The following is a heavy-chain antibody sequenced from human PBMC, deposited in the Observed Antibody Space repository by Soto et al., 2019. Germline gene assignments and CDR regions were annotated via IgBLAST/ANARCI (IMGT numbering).Heavy chain of an antibody. J-gene: IGHJ4*02. CDR3: VKDRSDTWSFDC. V-gene: IGHV3-30*18. Sequence: QVQLVESGGGVVQPGRSLRLSCVASGFTFSSCAMHWVRQVPGKGLEWLAVVTHDGTLYPYADSVKGRFSISRDNSRKTLYLQMNGLRPEDTAVYYCVKDRSDTWSFDCWGQGTLVTVSS. CDR1: GFTFSSCA. D-gene: IGHD2-8*02. CDR2: VTHDGTLY.